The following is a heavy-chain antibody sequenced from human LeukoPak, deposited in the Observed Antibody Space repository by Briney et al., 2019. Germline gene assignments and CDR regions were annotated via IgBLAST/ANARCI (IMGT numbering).Heavy chain of an antibody. Sequence: GGSLRLSCVASGFTFIDYYMSWIRQAPGKGLEWVSVIYSGGSTYYADSVKGRFTISRDNAKNTLYLQMSSLTAEDTAVYYCTKDHTGPQDFWGQGTLVTVSS. V-gene: IGHV3-66*01. CDR2: IYSGGST. CDR1: GFTFIDYY. D-gene: IGHD4-17*01. J-gene: IGHJ4*02. CDR3: TKDHTGPQDF.